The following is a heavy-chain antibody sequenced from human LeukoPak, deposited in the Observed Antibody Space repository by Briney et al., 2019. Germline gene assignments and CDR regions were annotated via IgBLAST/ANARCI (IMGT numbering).Heavy chain of an antibody. J-gene: IGHJ4*02. CDR1: GVTFSSYA. CDR2: ISYDGSNK. D-gene: IGHD2-2*01. V-gene: IGHV3-30-3*01. CDR3: ARGSSSFDY. Sequence: PGGSLRLSCAASGVTFSSYAMHWVRQAPGKGLEWVAVISYDGSNKYYADSVKGRFTISRDNSKNTLYLQMNSLRAEDTAVYYCARGSSSFDYWGQGTLVTVSS.